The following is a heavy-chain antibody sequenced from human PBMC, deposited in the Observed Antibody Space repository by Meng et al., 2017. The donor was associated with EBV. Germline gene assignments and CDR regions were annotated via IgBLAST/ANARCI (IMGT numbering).Heavy chain of an antibody. D-gene: IGHD1-26*01. CDR3: TTDEGGSRF. J-gene: IGHJ4*02. CDR1: EFTFTSAL. V-gene: IGHV3-15*01. CDR2: IRSQVDGRTA. Sequence: GQLVESGGVLVKPGASLKLSCAASEFTFTSALMNWVRQAPGKGLEWVGRIRSQVDGRTADYSAPVKGRFTISRDDSKHTLYLQMNSLKIEDSAVYYCTTDEGGSRFWGQGTLVTVSS.